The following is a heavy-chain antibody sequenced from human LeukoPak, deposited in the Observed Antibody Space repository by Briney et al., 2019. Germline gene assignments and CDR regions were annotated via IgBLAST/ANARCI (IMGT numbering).Heavy chain of an antibody. CDR1: GYTFTGYY. D-gene: IGHD1-1*01. Sequence: GASVKFSCKASGYTFTGYYMHWVRQAPGQGLEWMGWINPNSGGTNYAQKLQGRVTMTTDTSTSTAYMELRSLRSDDTAVYYCASYPGTHGAFDIWGQGTMVTVSS. CDR3: ASYPGTHGAFDI. CDR2: INPNSGGT. J-gene: IGHJ3*02. V-gene: IGHV1-2*02.